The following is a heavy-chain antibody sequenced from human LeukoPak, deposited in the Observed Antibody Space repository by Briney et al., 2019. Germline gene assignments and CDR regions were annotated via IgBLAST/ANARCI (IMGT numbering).Heavy chain of an antibody. J-gene: IGHJ5*02. V-gene: IGHV1-8*03. CDR1: GYTFTSYD. D-gene: IGHD3-10*01. CDR3: ARVFKSQGIDP. CDR2: MNPNSGNT. Sequence: GASVKVSCKASGYTFTSYDINWVRQATGQGLERMGWMNPNSGNTGYAQKFQGRVTITRNTSISTAYMELSSLRSEDTAVYYCARVFKSQGIDPWGQGTLVTVSS.